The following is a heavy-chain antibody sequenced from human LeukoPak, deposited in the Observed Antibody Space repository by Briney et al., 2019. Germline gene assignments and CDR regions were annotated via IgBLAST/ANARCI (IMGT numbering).Heavy chain of an antibody. CDR1: GFTFDDYA. CDR2: ISWNSGSI. J-gene: IGHJ4*02. CDR3: AKSPVTIAVAGCFDY. V-gene: IGHV3-9*01. D-gene: IGHD6-19*01. Sequence: GGSLRLSCAASGFTFDDYAMHWVRQAPGKGLEWVSGISWNSGSIGYADSVKGRFTISRDNAKNSLYLQMNSLRAEDTALYYCAKSPVTIAVAGCFDYWGQGTLVTVSS.